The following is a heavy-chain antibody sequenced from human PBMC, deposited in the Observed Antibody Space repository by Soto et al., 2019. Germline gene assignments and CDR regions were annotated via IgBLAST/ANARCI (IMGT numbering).Heavy chain of an antibody. CDR1: GGSISSGGYY. CDR2: IYYSGST. CDR3: ARVVSRYYYDSVWYFDY. D-gene: IGHD3-22*01. V-gene: IGHV4-31*03. Sequence: SVTLPLTCTVSGGSISSGGYYWSWIRQHPRKGLEWIGYIYYSGSTYYNPSLKSRVTISVDTSKNQFSLKLSSVTAADTAVYYCARVVSRYYYDSVWYFDYWGQGTPVTVSS. J-gene: IGHJ4*02.